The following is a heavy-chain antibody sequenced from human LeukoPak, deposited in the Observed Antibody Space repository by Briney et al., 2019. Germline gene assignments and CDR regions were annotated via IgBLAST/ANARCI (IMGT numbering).Heavy chain of an antibody. CDR2: IYSTGRT. Sequence: SETLSLTCAVYGGSFSGYYWSWIRQPAGRGLEWLGRIYSTGRTNYNPSLKSRVVISVEKSKNQFSLNLSSVTAADTAVYYCARDLVGVVAGTPYWYFDLWGRGTLVSVSS. D-gene: IGHD6-19*01. V-gene: IGHV4-4*07. CDR1: GGSFSGYY. J-gene: IGHJ2*01. CDR3: ARDLVGVVAGTPYWYFDL.